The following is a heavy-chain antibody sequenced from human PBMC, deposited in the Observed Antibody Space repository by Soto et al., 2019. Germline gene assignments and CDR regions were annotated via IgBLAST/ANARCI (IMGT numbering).Heavy chain of an antibody. D-gene: IGHD2-8*01. V-gene: IGHV1-2*04. CDR2: INPKSGGT. CDR1: GYSFTEYH. Sequence: ALVKVYCKASGYSFTEYHIHWVRQAPEQGLEWLGRINPKSGGTSTAQKFQGWVTMTRDRSISTVYMELTRLRSDDTAVYFCARGHSTDCSNGVCSFFYNHEMDVWGQGTTVTVSS. CDR3: ARGHSTDCSNGVCSFFYNHEMDV. J-gene: IGHJ6*02.